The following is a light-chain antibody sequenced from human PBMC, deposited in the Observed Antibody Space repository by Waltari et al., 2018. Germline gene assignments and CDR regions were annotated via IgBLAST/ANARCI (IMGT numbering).Light chain of an antibody. CDR1: QSVSSSY. J-gene: IGKJ1*01. V-gene: IGKV3-20*01. Sequence: XIVLTQSPGTLSLSPGERATLSCRASQSVSSSYLAWYQQKPGQAPRLLIYGASSRATGIPDRFSGSGSGTDFTLTISRLEPEDFAVYYCQQYGSSPETFGXGTKVEIK. CDR3: QQYGSSPET. CDR2: GAS.